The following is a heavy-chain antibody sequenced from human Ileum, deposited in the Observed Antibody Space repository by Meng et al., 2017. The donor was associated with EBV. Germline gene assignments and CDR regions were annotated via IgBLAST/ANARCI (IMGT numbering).Heavy chain of an antibody. V-gene: IGHV4-61*01. Sequence: QVHLPGSGPGLVQPSATLSLTCTGSGGSVSSAHSFWTWIRQPPGKGLEWIGYMSYSGSTNYSPPLESRVTISVDTSKNQFSLKLSSVTAADTAVYYCAGDPHSGSPHWGQGTLVTVSS. CDR3: AGDPHSGSPH. D-gene: IGHD1-26*01. J-gene: IGHJ4*02. CDR2: MSYSGST. CDR1: GGSVSSAHSF.